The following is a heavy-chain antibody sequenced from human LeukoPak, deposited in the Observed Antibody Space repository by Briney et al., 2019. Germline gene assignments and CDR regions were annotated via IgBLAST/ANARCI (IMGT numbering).Heavy chain of an antibody. Sequence: SETLPLTCNVSGGSISSYYWSWLRQPPAKGLEWIGYMYYSGNTNYNPSLKSRVTTSVDSSKNQFSLKLSSVTAADTAVYYCARHTLVGARNAFDIWGQGTMVTVSS. CDR2: MYYSGNT. CDR3: ARHTLVGARNAFDI. V-gene: IGHV4-59*08. D-gene: IGHD1-26*01. CDR1: GGSISSYY. J-gene: IGHJ3*02.